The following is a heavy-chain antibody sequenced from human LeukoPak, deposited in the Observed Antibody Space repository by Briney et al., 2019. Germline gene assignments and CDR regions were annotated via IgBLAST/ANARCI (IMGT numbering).Heavy chain of an antibody. V-gene: IGHV1-18*01. CDR3: ARARYYYDSSGYYFPFDY. D-gene: IGHD3-22*01. CDR2: ISAYNGNT. Sequence: ASVKVSCKAPGYTFTSYGISWVRQAPGQGLEWMGWISAYNGNTNYAQKLQGRVTMTTDTSTSTAYMELRSLRSDDTAVYYCARARYYYDSSGYYFPFDYWGQGTLVTVSS. J-gene: IGHJ4*02. CDR1: GYTFTSYG.